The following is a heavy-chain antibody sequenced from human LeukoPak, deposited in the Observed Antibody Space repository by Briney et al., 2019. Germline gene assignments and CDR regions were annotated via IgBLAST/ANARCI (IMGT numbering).Heavy chain of an antibody. CDR3: ASGGYSQQWPY. V-gene: IGHV4-30-2*01. J-gene: IGHJ4*02. Sequence: SQTLSLTCAVSGGSISSGGYSWSWIRQPPGTGLEWIGYIYHSGSTYYNPSLKSRVTISVDRSKNRFSLKLSSVTAADTAVYYCASGGYSQQWPYWGQGTLVTVSS. D-gene: IGHD6-19*01. CDR1: GGSISSGGYS. CDR2: IYHSGST.